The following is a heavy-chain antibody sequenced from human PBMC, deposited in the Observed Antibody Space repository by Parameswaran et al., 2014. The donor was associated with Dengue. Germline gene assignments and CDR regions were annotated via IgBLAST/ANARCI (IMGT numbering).Heavy chain of an antibody. V-gene: IGHV5-51*01. CDR2: IYPGDSDT. D-gene: IGHD4-17*01. Sequence: VRQAPGKGLEWMGIIYPGDSDTRYSPSFQGQVTISADKSISTAYLQWSSLKASDTAMYYCARQIRDYGDYEDYFDYWGQGTLVTVSS. CDR3: ARQIRDYGDYEDYFDY. J-gene: IGHJ4*02.